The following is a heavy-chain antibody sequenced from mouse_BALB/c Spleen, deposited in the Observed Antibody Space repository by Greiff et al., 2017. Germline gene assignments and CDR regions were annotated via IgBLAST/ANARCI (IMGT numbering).Heavy chain of an antibody. V-gene: IGHV1-5*01. CDR1: GYSFTSYW. Sequence: VQLKESGTVLARPGASVKMSCKASGYSFTSYWMHWVKQRPGQGLEWIGDIYPGNSDTSYNQKFKGKAKLTAVTSASTAYMELSSLTNEDSAVYYCTRYDGYYGYWGQGTLVTVSA. CDR2: IYPGNSDT. CDR3: TRYDGYYGY. J-gene: IGHJ3*01. D-gene: IGHD2-3*01.